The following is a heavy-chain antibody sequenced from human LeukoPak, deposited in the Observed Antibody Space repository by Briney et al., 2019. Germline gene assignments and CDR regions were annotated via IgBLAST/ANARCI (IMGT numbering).Heavy chain of an antibody. J-gene: IGHJ1*01. V-gene: IGHV4-31*03. CDR2: IYYSGST. CDR3: AVELYCSSTSCYSRYFQH. D-gene: IGHD2-2*02. Sequence: PSETLSLTCTVSGGSISSGGYYWSWIRQHQGKGLEWIGYIYYSGSTYYNPSPKSRVTISVDTSKNQFSLKLSSVTAADTAVYYCAVELYCSSTSCYSRYFQHWGQGTLVTVSS. CDR1: GGSISSGGYY.